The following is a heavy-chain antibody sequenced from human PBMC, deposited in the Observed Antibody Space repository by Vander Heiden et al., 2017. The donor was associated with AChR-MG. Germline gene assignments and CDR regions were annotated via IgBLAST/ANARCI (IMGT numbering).Heavy chain of an antibody. CDR1: GLTVGTYA. CDR3: AKAVGGVVISTIDY. J-gene: IGHJ4*02. V-gene: IGHV3-23*01. Sequence: AQLLASGGGLAQPGGSLLLSCATSGLTVGTYAMGCVRQAPGKGLEWVSSVSGSGGVTYYADSVDGRFIISRDNSKNTVYLQMKSLRAEDTAAYYCAKAVGGVVISTIDYWGQGTLVTVSS. CDR2: VSGSGGVT. D-gene: IGHD3-22*01.